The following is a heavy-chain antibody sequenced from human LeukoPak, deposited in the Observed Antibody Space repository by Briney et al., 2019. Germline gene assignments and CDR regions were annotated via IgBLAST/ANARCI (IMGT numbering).Heavy chain of an antibody. D-gene: IGHD2-15*01. CDR1: GGSISSGSYY. CDR3: ARGPPPLGYCSGGSCYSMRNWFDP. V-gene: IGHV4-30-2*01. Sequence: SQTLSLTCTVSGGSISSGSYYWSWIRQPPGKGLEWIGEINHSGSTNYNPSLKSRVTISVDTSKNQFSLTLSSVTAADTAVYYCARGPPPLGYCSGGSCYSMRNWFDPWGQGTLVTVSS. CDR2: INHSGST. J-gene: IGHJ5*02.